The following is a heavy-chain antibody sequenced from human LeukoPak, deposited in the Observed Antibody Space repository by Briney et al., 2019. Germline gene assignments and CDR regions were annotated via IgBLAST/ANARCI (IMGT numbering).Heavy chain of an antibody. CDR3: ARDSAVAGTNNWFDP. CDR2: INPSGGST. Sequence: ASVKVSCKASVYTFTSYYMHWVRQAPGQGLEWMGIINPSGGSTSYAQKFQGRVTMTRDTSTRTVYMELSSLRSEDTAVYYCARDSAVAGTNNWFDPWGQGTLVTVSS. V-gene: IGHV1-46*01. D-gene: IGHD6-19*01. J-gene: IGHJ5*02. CDR1: VYTFTSYY.